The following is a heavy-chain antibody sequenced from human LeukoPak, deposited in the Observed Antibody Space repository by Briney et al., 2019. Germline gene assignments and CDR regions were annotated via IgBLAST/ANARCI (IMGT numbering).Heavy chain of an antibody. CDR2: IYHSGST. CDR1: GYSISSGYY. D-gene: IGHD3-10*02. CDR3: ARYDVVFDY. J-gene: IGHJ4*02. Sequence: PSETLSLTCGVSGYSISSGYYWGWIRQPPGKGLEWIGSIYHSGSTYYNPSLKSRLTISVDTSKNQFSLKLSSVTTADTAVYYCARYDVVFDYWGQGTLVTVSS. V-gene: IGHV4-38-2*01.